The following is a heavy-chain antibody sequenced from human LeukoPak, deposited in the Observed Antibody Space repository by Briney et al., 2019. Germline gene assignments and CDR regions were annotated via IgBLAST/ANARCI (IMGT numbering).Heavy chain of an antibody. CDR3: ARGHRYSSGWYVLDY. J-gene: IGHJ4*02. CDR1: TGSFSGYC. CDR2: INHSGST. Sequence: PSETLSPTCAVYTGSFSGYCWSWIRHPPGKGLEWIGEINHSGSTNYNPSFKSRVPRPVDTSKDQFSLKRSSVTAADAAVYYCARGHRYSSGWYVLDYWGQGTLVTVSS. D-gene: IGHD6-19*01. V-gene: IGHV4-34*01.